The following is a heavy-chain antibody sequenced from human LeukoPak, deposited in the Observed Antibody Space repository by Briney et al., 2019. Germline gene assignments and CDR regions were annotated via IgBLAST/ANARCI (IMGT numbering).Heavy chain of an antibody. Sequence: AASVKVSCKASGGTFSSYAISWVRQAPGQGLEWMGGIIPILGTANYAQKFQGRVTITTDESTSTAYMELSSLRSEDTAVYYCARGPDYSNYESWFDPWGQGTLVTVSS. V-gene: IGHV1-69*05. CDR3: ARGPDYSNYESWFDP. CDR1: GGTFSSYA. J-gene: IGHJ5*02. CDR2: IIPILGTA. D-gene: IGHD4-11*01.